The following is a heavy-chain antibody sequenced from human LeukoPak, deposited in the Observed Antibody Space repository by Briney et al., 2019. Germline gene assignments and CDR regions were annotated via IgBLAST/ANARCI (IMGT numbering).Heavy chain of an antibody. D-gene: IGHD5-24*01. V-gene: IGHV3-30-3*01. Sequence: GGSLRLSCAASGFTFSSYAMHWVRQAPGKGLEWVAVISYDGSNKYYADSVKGRFTISRDNSKNTLYLQMNSLRAEDTAVYYCARGGGDGYNMEHDYWGQGTLVTVSS. CDR3: ARGGGDGYNMEHDY. J-gene: IGHJ4*02. CDR1: GFTFSSYA. CDR2: ISYDGSNK.